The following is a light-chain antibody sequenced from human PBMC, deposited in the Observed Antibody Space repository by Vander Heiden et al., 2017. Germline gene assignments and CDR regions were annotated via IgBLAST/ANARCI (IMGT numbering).Light chain of an antibody. V-gene: IGKV3-11*01. J-gene: IGKJ1*01. CDR1: QNIGNS. Sequence: DIVLTQSPATLSLSPGERATLSCRASQNIGNSLGWYQQRPGQAPRLLVYDASNRGTYTPARFSGSGSGTDFTLTISNLEPEDFAIYYCQQRSAWPRTFGQGTKVEIK. CDR2: DAS. CDR3: QQRSAWPRT.